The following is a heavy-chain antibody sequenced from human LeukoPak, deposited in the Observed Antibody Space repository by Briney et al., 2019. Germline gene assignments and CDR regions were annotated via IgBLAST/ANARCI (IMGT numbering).Heavy chain of an antibody. CDR3: ARGGDWGAIDY. Sequence: SETLSLACTVSGGSISSGGYYWSWIRQHPGKGLEWIGYIYYSGSTYYNPSLKSRVTISVDTSKNQFSLKLSSVTAADTAVYYCARGGDWGAIDYWGQGTLVTVSS. V-gene: IGHV4-31*03. D-gene: IGHD7-27*01. CDR1: GGSISSGGYY. CDR2: IYYSGST. J-gene: IGHJ4*02.